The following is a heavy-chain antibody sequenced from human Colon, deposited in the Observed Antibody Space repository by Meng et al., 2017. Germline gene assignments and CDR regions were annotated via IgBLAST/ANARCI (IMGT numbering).Heavy chain of an antibody. V-gene: IGHV4-61*01. CDR1: GGSVSSCSHY. CDR3: AGGPWELDY. CDR2: IDYSRSI. D-gene: IGHD1-26*01. Sequence: QPLASGPGLVSPSGTLSLTCTVSGGSVSSCSHYWSWIRQHPGKGLEWIGYIDYSRSINYYPSLKSRVTMSVDTSKNQFSLNLSSVTAADTAVYYCAGGPWELDYWGQGTLVTVSS. J-gene: IGHJ4*02.